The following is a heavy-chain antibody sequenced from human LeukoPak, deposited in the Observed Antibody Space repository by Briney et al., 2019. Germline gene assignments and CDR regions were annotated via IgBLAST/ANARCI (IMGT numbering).Heavy chain of an antibody. CDR2: IYHSGST. CDR1: GGSISTYY. V-gene: IGHV4-59*08. CDR3: ARRATTAAPIYLDY. Sequence: PSETLSLTCTVSGGSISTYYWSWIRQPPGQGLEWIGYIYHSGSTNYHPSLENRVTMAVDPSNNQDSLKLSSVTAADTAVYYCARRATTAAPIYLDYWGQGTLVTVSS. D-gene: IGHD6-13*01. J-gene: IGHJ4*02.